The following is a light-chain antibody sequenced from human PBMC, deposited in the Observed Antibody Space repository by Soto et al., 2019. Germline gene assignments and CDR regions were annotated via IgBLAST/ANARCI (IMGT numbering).Light chain of an antibody. Sequence: EIVLTQSPGTLSLSPGERATLSCRASQSVNTKYLAWYQQKPGQAPRLLIYGVSSRATGIPDRFSGSGSGTDFILTISRVEPEDFAVYYCQRYNNWPLAFGGGTRVEIK. J-gene: IGKJ4*01. CDR3: QRYNNWPLA. CDR2: GVS. V-gene: IGKV3-20*01. CDR1: QSVNTKY.